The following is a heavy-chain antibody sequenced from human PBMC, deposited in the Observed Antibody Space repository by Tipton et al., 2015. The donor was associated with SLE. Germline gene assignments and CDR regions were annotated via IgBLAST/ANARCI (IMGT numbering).Heavy chain of an antibody. Sequence: TLSLTCTFSTDSISSNSFYWGWIRQPPGKGLEWIGSIYYSGSTYYNPSLKSRVTISLDTSKTQFSLNLSSVTAADTAVYYCARGGNWGQGTLVTVSS. D-gene: IGHD1-14*01. J-gene: IGHJ4*02. V-gene: IGHV4-39*01. CDR2: IYYSGST. CDR3: ARGGN. CDR1: TDSISSNSFY.